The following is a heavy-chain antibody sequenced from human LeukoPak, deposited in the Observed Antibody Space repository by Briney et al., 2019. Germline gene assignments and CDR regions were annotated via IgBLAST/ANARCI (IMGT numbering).Heavy chain of an antibody. D-gene: IGHD3-10*01. CDR1: GYTFIGYY. V-gene: IGHV1-2*02. Sequence: ASVTLSCKASGYTFIGYYMHWVRQAPGQGLEWTGWTNPNSGDTNYTQKFHGRVTMTRDTSISTAYMEVSRLRYDDTAVCYCATLGSGSSPFDYWGQGTLGSASS. CDR2: TNPNSGDT. J-gene: IGHJ4*02. CDR3: ATLGSGSSPFDY.